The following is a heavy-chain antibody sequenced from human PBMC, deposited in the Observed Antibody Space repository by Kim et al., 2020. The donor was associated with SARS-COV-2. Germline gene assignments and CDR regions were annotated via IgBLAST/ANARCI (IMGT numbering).Heavy chain of an antibody. V-gene: IGHV5-51*01. CDR3: ARYPLERIGHYYYGMDV. J-gene: IGHJ6*02. CDR2: IYPGDSDT. Sequence: GESLKISCKGSGYSFTSYWIGWVRQMPGKGLEWMGIIYPGDSDTRYSPSFQGQVTISADKSISTAYLQWSSLKASDTAMYYCARYPLERIGHYYYGMDVWGQGTTVTVSS. CDR1: GYSFTSYW.